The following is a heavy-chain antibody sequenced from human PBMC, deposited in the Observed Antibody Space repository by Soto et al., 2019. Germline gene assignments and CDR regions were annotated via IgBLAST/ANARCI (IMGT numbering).Heavy chain of an antibody. J-gene: IGHJ3*02. CDR1: GYTFTSYD. CDR2: MNPNSGNT. CDR3: ARPNLGTIAAAASDAFDI. V-gene: IGHV1-8*01. D-gene: IGHD6-13*01. Sequence: QVQLVQSGAEVKKHGASVKVSCKASGYTFTSYDINWVRQATGQGLEWMGWMNPNSGNTGYAKKFQGRVTMTRNTAISTAYMELSSLRSEDTAVYYCARPNLGTIAAAASDAFDIWGQGTMVTVSS.